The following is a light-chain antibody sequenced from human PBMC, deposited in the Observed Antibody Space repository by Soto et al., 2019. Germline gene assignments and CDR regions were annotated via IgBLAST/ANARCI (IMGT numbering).Light chain of an antibody. CDR1: SSDVGAYNF. J-gene: IGLJ2*01. V-gene: IGLV2-11*01. Sequence: QSVLTQPRSVSGSPGQSVTISCTGTSSDVGAYNFVSWYQHNPDKAPKLMIFDVSARPSGVPDRFSGSKSANTASLTISGLQTEDEADYYCCSYAGTYIPLFGGGTKVTVL. CDR3: CSYAGTYIPL. CDR2: DVS.